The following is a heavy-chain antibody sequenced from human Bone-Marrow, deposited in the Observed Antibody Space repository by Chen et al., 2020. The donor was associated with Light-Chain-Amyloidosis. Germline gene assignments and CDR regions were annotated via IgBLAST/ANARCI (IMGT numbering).Heavy chain of an antibody. Sequence: EVQLVESGGGLVQPGGSLRLSCTASGLIFSTFSFNWVRQAPGKGLEWLSFINSNGDTIYYADSVKGRFTISRDNAKNSLYLQMNSLRDDDTALYYCVTSPGILRFRLSDYWGQGTLVTVSS. CDR2: INSNGDTI. V-gene: IGHV3-48*02. J-gene: IGHJ4*02. CDR1: GLIFSTFS. CDR3: VTSPGILRFRLSDY. D-gene: IGHD2-21*01.